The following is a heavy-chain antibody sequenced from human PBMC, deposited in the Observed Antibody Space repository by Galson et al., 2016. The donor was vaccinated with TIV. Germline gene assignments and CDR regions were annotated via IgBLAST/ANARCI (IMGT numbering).Heavy chain of an antibody. J-gene: IGHJ4*02. D-gene: IGHD5-12*01. CDR3: ARITRRDSGYGFRGRRKAADY. Sequence: SETLSLTCDISGGSNTTRSYCWGWIRQPPGKGLEWLGSFYNGGTCYNPSLKSRLTLSVDTSKNQFSLRLRSVTAAETAVYYCARITRRDSGYGFRGRRKAADYWGPRIMVTVAS. CDR2: FYNGGT. V-gene: IGHV4-39*07. CDR1: GGSNTTRSYC.